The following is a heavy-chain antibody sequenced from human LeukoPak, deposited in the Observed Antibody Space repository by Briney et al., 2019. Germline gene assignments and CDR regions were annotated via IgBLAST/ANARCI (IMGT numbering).Heavy chain of an antibody. CDR1: GGSFSGYY. D-gene: IGHD2-15*01. Sequence: PSETLSLTCAGYGGSFSGYYWSWIRQPPGKGLEWIGEINHSGSTNYNPSLKSRVTISVDMSKNQFSLKLRSVTAADTAVYYCARGYCSGGSCYPPRWSRYWYFDLWGRGTLVTVSS. V-gene: IGHV4-34*01. CDR3: ARGYCSGGSCYPPRWSRYWYFDL. CDR2: INHSGST. J-gene: IGHJ2*01.